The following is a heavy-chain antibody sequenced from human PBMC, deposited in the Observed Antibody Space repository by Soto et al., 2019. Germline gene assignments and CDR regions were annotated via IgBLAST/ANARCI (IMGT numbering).Heavy chain of an antibody. Sequence: ASVKVSCKASGYTFTSYGISWVRQAPGQGLEWMGWISAYNGNTNYAQKLQGRVTMTTDTSTSTAYMELRSLRSDDTAVYYCARGAYYYDSSGFRELGYWSQGTLVTAPQ. V-gene: IGHV1-18*01. D-gene: IGHD3-22*01. J-gene: IGHJ4*02. CDR2: ISAYNGNT. CDR3: ARGAYYYDSSGFRELGY. CDR1: GYTFTSYG.